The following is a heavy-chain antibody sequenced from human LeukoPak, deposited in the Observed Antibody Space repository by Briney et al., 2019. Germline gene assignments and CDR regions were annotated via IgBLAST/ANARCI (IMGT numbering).Heavy chain of an antibody. Sequence: PSQTLSLTCTVSGGSISSGGYYWSWIRQHPGKSLEWIGYIYYSGSTYYNPSRKSRVTIPVDTSKNQFSLKLSSVTAADTAVYYCARVIISGDFDYWGQGTLVTVSS. CDR3: ARVIISGDFDY. V-gene: IGHV4-31*03. CDR1: GGSISSGGYY. J-gene: IGHJ4*02. D-gene: IGHD3-10*01. CDR2: IYYSGST.